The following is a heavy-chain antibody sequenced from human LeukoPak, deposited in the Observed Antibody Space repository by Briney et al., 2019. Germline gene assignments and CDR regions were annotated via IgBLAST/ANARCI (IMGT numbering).Heavy chain of an antibody. CDR3: ARGNGDYDAFDY. J-gene: IGHJ4*02. Sequence: SETLSFTCTVSGGSISSYYWSWIRQPPGKGLEWIGYIYYSGSTNYNPSLKSRVTISVDTSKNQFSLKLSSVTAADTAVYYCARGNGDYDAFDYWGQGTLVTVSS. CDR2: IYYSGST. D-gene: IGHD4-17*01. V-gene: IGHV4-59*13. CDR1: GGSISSYY.